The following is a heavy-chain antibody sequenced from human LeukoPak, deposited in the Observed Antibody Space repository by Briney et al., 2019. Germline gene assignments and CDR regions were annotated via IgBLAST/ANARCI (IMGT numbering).Heavy chain of an antibody. Sequence: SETLSLTCTVSGGSISSYYWSWIRQPPGKGLEWIGYIYYSGSTNYNPSLKSRVTISVDTSKNQFSLKLSSVTAADTAVYYCARSQGGVPYYYYGMDVWGQGTTVTVSS. CDR1: GGSISSYY. CDR2: IYYSGST. CDR3: ARSQGGVPYYYYGMDV. J-gene: IGHJ6*02. V-gene: IGHV4-59*01.